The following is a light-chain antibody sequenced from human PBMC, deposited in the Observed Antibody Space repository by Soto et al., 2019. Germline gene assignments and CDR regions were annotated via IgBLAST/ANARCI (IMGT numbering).Light chain of an antibody. J-gene: IGLJ3*02. V-gene: IGLV1-47*01. CDR2: RNS. Sequence: QSVLTQPPSASGTPGQRVTISCSGSSSNIGINYVYWYQQLPRTAPKLLIYRNSQRPSGVPDRFSGSKSGTSASLAISGLRSEDEADYYCAAWDDSLSGWVFGGGTQLTVL. CDR1: SSNIGINY. CDR3: AAWDDSLSGWV.